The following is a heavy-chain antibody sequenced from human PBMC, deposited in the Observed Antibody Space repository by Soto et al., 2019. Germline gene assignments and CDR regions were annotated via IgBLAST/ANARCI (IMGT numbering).Heavy chain of an antibody. J-gene: IGHJ3*02. V-gene: IGHV3-30-3*01. D-gene: IGHD2-2*01. Sequence: QVQLVESGGGVVQPGRSLRLSCAASGFTFSSSAMHWVRQAPGKGLEWVAVISYDGSNKYYADSVKGRFTISRDNSKNAQYLLMNSLSPEETAVYYCARVVPAAMYAFDIWGQGTMVTASS. CDR1: GFTFSSSA. CDR3: ARVVPAAMYAFDI. CDR2: ISYDGSNK.